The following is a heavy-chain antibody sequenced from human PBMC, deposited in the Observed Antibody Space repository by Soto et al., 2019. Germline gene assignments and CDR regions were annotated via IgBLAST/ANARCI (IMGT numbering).Heavy chain of an antibody. D-gene: IGHD1-1*01. V-gene: IGHV3-30-3*01. CDR1: GFTFSSYA. CDR2: ISYDGSNK. Sequence: QVQLVESGGGVVQPGRSLRLSCAASGFTFSSYAMHWVRQAPGKGLEWVAVISYDGSNKYYADSVKGRFTIPRDNSKNTLYLQMNSLRAEDTAVYYCASLSPGTLDYWGQGTLVTVSS. J-gene: IGHJ4*02. CDR3: ASLSPGTLDY.